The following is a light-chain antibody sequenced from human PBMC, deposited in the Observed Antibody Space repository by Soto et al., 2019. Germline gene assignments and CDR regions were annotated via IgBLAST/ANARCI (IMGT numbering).Light chain of an antibody. CDR3: CSYARNSML. CDR1: SNAVGSYNF. J-gene: IGLJ2*01. CDR2: RGT. Sequence: QSALTQPASVSGSPGQSITISCTGASNAVGSYNFVSWYQHHPGKAPKLIIFRGTVRPSGVSFRFSGSRSGSTASLTISGLQAEDEADYYCCSYARNSMLFGEGTKVTVL. V-gene: IGLV2-23*01.